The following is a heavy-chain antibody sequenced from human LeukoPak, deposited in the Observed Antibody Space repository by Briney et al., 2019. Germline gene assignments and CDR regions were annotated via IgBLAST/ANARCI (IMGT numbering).Heavy chain of an antibody. J-gene: IGHJ4*02. Sequence: GGSLRLSCAASGFTFSSYGMHWVRQAPGKGLEWVAFIRYDGSDKYYADSVDGRFTISRDNSKNTLYLQMNSLRAEDTAVYYCARLGIITAAGSNDYWGQGTMVTVSS. CDR2: IRYDGSDK. CDR1: GFTFSSYG. CDR3: ARLGIITAAGSNDY. D-gene: IGHD6-13*01. V-gene: IGHV3-30*02.